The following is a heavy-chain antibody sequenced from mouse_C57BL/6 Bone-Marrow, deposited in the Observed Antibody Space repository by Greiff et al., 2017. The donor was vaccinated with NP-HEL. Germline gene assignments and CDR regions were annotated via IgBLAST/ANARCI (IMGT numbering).Heavy chain of an antibody. CDR3: ASAGWGLAWFAY. CDR2: IDPSDSYT. J-gene: IGHJ3*01. CDR1: GYTFTSYW. Sequence: QVQLQQPGAELVMPGASVKLSCKASGYTFTSYWMHWVKQRPGQGLEWIGEIDPSDSYTNYNQKFKGKSTLTVDKSSSTAYMQLSSLTSEDSAVYYCASAGWGLAWFAYWGQGTLVTVSA. D-gene: IGHD1-1*02. V-gene: IGHV1-69*01.